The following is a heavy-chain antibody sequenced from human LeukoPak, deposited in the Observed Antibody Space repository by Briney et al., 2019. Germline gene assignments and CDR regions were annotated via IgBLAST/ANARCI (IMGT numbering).Heavy chain of an antibody. D-gene: IGHD6-19*01. V-gene: IGHV4-4*07. CDR2: ISVSDGT. CDR3: ARIRRNSNDWYADDK. Sequence: SETLSLTCTVSGDSISSYYWSWIRQPAGKGLEWIGRISVSDGTNYTPSLKSRVTVSTDASKNQFSLKLSSVTAADTAVYYCARIRRNSNDWYADDKWGQGTLVTVSS. CDR1: GDSISSYY. J-gene: IGHJ4*02.